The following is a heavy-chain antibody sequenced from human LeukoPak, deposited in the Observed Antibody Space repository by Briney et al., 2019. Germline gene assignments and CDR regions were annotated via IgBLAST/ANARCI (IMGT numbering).Heavy chain of an antibody. Sequence: GGSLRLSCTASGFTFSTYEMNWVRQAPGKGLEGISYISGSGSSIFYADSLQGRFTISRDNSKNTLYLQINRLTAEDTAVYYCATLSGDSHGYDYWGLGTLVTVSS. CDR2: ISGSGSSI. CDR3: ATLSGDSHGYDY. V-gene: IGHV3-48*03. D-gene: IGHD5-18*01. J-gene: IGHJ4*02. CDR1: GFTFSTYE.